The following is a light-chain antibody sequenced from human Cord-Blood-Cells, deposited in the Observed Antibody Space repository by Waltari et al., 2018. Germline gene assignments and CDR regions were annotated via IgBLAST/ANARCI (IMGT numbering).Light chain of an antibody. CDR1: QGISSY. V-gene: IGKV1-9*01. J-gene: IGKJ2*03. CDR2: AAS. Sequence: DIQLTQSPSFLSASVGDRVTITCRASQGISSYLAWYQQKPGKAPKLLIYAASTLQSGVLSRFSGSGSETEFTLTISSLQPEDFATYYCQQLNSYPHSFGQGTKLEIK. CDR3: QQLNSYPHS.